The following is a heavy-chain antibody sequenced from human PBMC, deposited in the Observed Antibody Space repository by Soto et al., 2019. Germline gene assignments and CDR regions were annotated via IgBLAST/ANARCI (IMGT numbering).Heavy chain of an antibody. D-gene: IGHD2-2*02. J-gene: IGHJ4*02. CDR1: GFTFSSYS. CDR2: ISSSSSTI. CDR3: ARGIPNFDY. Sequence: PGGSLRLSCAASGFTFSSYSMNWVRQAPGKGLEWVSYISSSSSTIYYADSVKGRFTISRDNAKNSLYLQMNSLRAEDTAVYYCARGIPNFDYWGQGTLVTVSS. V-gene: IGHV3-48*01.